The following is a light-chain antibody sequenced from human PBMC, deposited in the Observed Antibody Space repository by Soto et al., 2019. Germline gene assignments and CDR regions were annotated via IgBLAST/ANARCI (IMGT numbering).Light chain of an antibody. CDR2: GAS. CDR1: QSLRDSH. Sequence: ETVVTQSPGTLSLSPGERATLYCRASQSLRDSHVAWYQQRPGQAPRLFIYGASTRATGISDRFSGSGSGTNFTLTISRLEPEDSAVYYCQQYDRSPLFGGGTKVEI. V-gene: IGKV3-20*01. J-gene: IGKJ4*01. CDR3: QQYDRSPL.